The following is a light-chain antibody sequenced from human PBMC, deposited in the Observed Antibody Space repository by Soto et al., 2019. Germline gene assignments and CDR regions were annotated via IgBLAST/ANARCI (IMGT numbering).Light chain of an antibody. Sequence: VLTQSPGTLSLSPGERATLSCKASQSVGTRDLAWYRQKPGQAPRLLIYATSNRATAIRDRVSGSGSETDLTLTISRLEPDDSAVYYCQQIGSSPYTFGQGTKLEIK. V-gene: IGKV3-20*01. CDR1: QSVGTRD. CDR2: ATS. CDR3: QQIGSSPYT. J-gene: IGKJ2*01.